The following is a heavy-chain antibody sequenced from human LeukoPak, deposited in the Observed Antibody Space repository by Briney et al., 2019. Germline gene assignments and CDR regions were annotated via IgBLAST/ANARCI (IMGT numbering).Heavy chain of an antibody. J-gene: IGHJ6*03. CDR2: ISGSGRNT. CDR1: GFTFSSYG. CDR3: AKVGGPNCYFLDV. D-gene: IGHD4-23*01. Sequence: GGSLRLSCAASGFTFSSYGMSWVRQAPGEGVEWGSAISGSGRNTYYEDSVKGRFTISRDKSKNKLYLQMNSLSAADTAVYYCAKVGGPNCYFLDVWGKGTADSVSS. V-gene: IGHV3-23*01.